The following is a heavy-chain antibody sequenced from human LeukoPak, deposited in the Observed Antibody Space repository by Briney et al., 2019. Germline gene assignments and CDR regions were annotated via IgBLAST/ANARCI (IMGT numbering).Heavy chain of an antibody. CDR3: ARLATSDILTGYGFDY. CDR1: GYSINSAFY. J-gene: IGHJ4*02. V-gene: IGHV4-38-2*02. CDR2: VFHRGTT. Sequence: SETLSLTCTVSGYSINSAFYWGWIRVPPGKGLEWIGSVFHRGTTYYNSSLKSRVNISIDTSKNQFSLKLSSVTAADTAVYYCARLATSDILTGYGFDYWGQGTLVTVSS. D-gene: IGHD3-9*01.